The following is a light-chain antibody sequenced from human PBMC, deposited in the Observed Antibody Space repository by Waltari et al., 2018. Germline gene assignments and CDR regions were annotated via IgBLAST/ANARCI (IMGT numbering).Light chain of an antibody. CDR1: QSISSW. Sequence: DIQMTQSPSTLSASVGDRVTITCRASQSISSWLAWYQQKPGKAPKLLIYKASSLESGVPSRFSGSGSGTEFTLTISSLQAEDEAVYYCQQYYTAPYSFGQGTKLEIK. CDR3: QQYYTAPYS. V-gene: IGKV1-5*03. J-gene: IGKJ2*03. CDR2: KAS.